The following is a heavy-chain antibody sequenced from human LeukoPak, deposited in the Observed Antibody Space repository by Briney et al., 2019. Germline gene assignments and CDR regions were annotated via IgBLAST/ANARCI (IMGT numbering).Heavy chain of an antibody. Sequence: ASVKVSCKASGYTFTDYYMHWVQQAPGQGLEWMGWITPIFGTANYAQKFQGRVTITADESTSTAYMELSSLRSEDTAVYYCASQIYERYCSSTSCPYYYYYGMDVWGQGTTVTVSS. V-gene: IGHV1-69*13. D-gene: IGHD2-2*01. CDR1: GYTFTDYY. J-gene: IGHJ6*02. CDR3: ASQIYERYCSSTSCPYYYYYGMDV. CDR2: ITPIFGTA.